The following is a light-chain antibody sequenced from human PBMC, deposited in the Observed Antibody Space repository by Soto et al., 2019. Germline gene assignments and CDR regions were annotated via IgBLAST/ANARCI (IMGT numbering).Light chain of an antibody. J-gene: IGKJ4*01. CDR1: QSVSSY. CDR2: DAS. Sequence: EIVLTQSPATLSLSPGERATLSCRASQSVSSYLAWYQQKPGQAPRLLIYDASNRATGIPARFSGSGSGTDFTLTSSILEPEDFAVYCCQQRSNWPPLTFGGGTKVEIK. CDR3: QQRSNWPPLT. V-gene: IGKV3-11*01.